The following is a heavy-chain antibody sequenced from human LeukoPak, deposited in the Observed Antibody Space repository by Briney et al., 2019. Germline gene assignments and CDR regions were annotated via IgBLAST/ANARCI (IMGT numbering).Heavy chain of an antibody. Sequence: PSGTLSLTCTVSGGSISSSSYYWGWIRQPPGKGLEWIGSIYYSGSTYYNPSLKSRVTISVDTSKNQFSLKLSSVTAADTAVYYCATASPGYSRSSYAFDIWGQGTMVTVSS. V-gene: IGHV4-39*01. CDR1: GGSISSSSYY. CDR2: IYYSGST. J-gene: IGHJ3*02. D-gene: IGHD1-26*01. CDR3: ATASPGYSRSSYAFDI.